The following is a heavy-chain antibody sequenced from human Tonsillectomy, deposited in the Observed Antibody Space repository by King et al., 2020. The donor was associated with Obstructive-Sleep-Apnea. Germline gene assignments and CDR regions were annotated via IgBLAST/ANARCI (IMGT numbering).Heavy chain of an antibody. CDR3: ATSKGYCTSTSCYAPFDY. Sequence: VQLVESGAEVIKPGESLKISCKGSGYSFTSYWIGWVRPMPGKGLEWMGIIYPGDSDTRYSPSFQGQVTISADKSISTAYLQWSSLKASDTAMYYCATSKGYCTSTSCYAPFDYWGQGTLVTVSS. CDR1: GYSFTSYW. V-gene: IGHV5-51*01. D-gene: IGHD2-2*01. J-gene: IGHJ4*02. CDR2: IYPGDSDT.